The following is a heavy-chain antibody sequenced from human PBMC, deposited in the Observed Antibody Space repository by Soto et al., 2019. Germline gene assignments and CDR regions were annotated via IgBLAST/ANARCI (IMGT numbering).Heavy chain of an antibody. D-gene: IGHD3-16*01. CDR1: GGSFSGYY. CDR2: VNHIGTT. J-gene: IGHJ4*02. CDR3: ARGRRWGQSVKGLDS. Sequence: LSLTCDVSGGSFSGYYWTWIRQAPEKGLEWIGEVNHIGTTNYSPSLKSRVSVSVDTSKNQFSLKLTSVTAADTGLYFCARGRRWGQSVKGLDSWGQGTLVTVSS. V-gene: IGHV4-34*01.